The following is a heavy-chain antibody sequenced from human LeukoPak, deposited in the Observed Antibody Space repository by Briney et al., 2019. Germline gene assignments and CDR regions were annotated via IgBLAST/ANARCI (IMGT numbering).Heavy chain of an antibody. Sequence: PGGSLRLSCSASGFTFSTYAMHWVRQAPGKGLEYVSAITSNGGSTYYADSVKGRFTISRDNSKNTLDLQMNSLRAEDTALYYCARYNSGYDSWGQGTLVTVSS. J-gene: IGHJ4*02. D-gene: IGHD5-12*01. V-gene: IGHV3-64*04. CDR2: ITSNGGST. CDR1: GFTFSTYA. CDR3: ARYNSGYDS.